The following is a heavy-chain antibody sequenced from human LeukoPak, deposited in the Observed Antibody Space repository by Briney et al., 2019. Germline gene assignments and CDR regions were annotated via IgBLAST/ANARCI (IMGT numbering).Heavy chain of an antibody. D-gene: IGHD3-3*01. CDR1: GFTFSSYA. V-gene: IGHV3-23*01. J-gene: IGHJ4*02. Sequence: GGSLRLSCAASGFTFSSYAMSWVRQAPGKGLEWVSANSGSGGSTYYADSVKGRFTISRDNSKNTLYLQMNSLRAEDTAVYYCAKFNVRFLQWLFLPDYWGQGTLVTVSS. CDR3: AKFNVRFLQWLFLPDY. CDR2: NSGSGGST.